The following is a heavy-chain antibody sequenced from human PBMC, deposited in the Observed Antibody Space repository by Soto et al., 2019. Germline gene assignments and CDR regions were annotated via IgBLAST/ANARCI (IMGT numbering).Heavy chain of an antibody. V-gene: IGHV1-2*04. CDR3: ARDLLAAYSHSGMIDY. CDR2: INPNSGGT. Sequence: ASVKVSCKASGYTFTGYYMHWVRQAPGQGLEWMGWINPNSGGTNYAQRFQGWVTMTRDTSISTAYMELSRLRSDDTAVYYCARDLLAAYSHSGMIDYWGQGSLVTVSS. J-gene: IGHJ4*02. CDR1: GYTFTGYY. D-gene: IGHD3-10*01.